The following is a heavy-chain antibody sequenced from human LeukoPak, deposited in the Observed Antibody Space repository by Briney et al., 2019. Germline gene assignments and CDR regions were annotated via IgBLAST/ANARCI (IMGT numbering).Heavy chain of an antibody. V-gene: IGHV1-2*06. CDR1: GYTFTGYY. Sequence: ASVKVSCKASGYTFTGYYMPWVRQAPGQGLECMGRINPNSGGTNYAQKFQGRVTMTRDTSISTAYMELSRLRSDNTAVYYCATTFEDTAMVPAPISFYYTDVWGKGTTVTVSS. CDR2: INPNSGGT. D-gene: IGHD5-18*01. J-gene: IGHJ6*03. CDR3: ATTFEDTAMVPAPISFYYTDV.